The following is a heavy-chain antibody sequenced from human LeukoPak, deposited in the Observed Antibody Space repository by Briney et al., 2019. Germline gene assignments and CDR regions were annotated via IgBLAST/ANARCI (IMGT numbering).Heavy chain of an antibody. V-gene: IGHV1-69*05. CDR3: ARVPRYSGSYGAFDI. CDR1: GGTFSSYA. CDR2: IIPIFGTA. D-gene: IGHD1-26*01. Sequence: SVKVSCKASGGTFSSYAISWVRQAPGQGLEWMGGIIPIFGTANYAQKFQGRVTMTRDTSTSTVYMELSSLRSEDTAVYYCARVPRYSGSYGAFDIWGQGTMVTVSS. J-gene: IGHJ3*02.